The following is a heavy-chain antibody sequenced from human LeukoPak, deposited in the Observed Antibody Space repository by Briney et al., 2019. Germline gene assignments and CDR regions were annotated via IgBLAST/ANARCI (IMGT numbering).Heavy chain of an antibody. J-gene: IGHJ3*02. CDR2: INHSGST. CDR3: ARGIRSRPRGYCSGGSCYSGAFDI. Sequence: SETLSLTCAVYGGSFSGYYWSWIRQPPGKGLVWIGEINHSGSTNYNPSLKSRVTISVDTSKNQFSLKLSSVTAADTAVYYCARGIRSRPRGYCSGGSCYSGAFDIRGQGTMVTVSS. D-gene: IGHD2-15*01. V-gene: IGHV4-34*01. CDR1: GGSFSGYY.